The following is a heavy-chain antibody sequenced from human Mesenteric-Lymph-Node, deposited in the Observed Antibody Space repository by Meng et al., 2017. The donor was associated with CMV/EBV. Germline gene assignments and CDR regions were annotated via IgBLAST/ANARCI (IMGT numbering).Heavy chain of an antibody. CDR3: ASGKYHLPCDY. CDR2: INPKSGGI. CDR1: GYTFTNYY. J-gene: IGHJ4*02. Sequence: ASVKVSCKASGYTFTNYYIHWVRQAPGQGLEWMGWINPKSGGIDYAQNFQGRVTMTRDTTRDTSKSTVYMELSSLRSDDTAVYYCASGKYHLPCDYWGQGTLVTVSS. V-gene: IGHV1-2*02. D-gene: IGHD6-6*01.